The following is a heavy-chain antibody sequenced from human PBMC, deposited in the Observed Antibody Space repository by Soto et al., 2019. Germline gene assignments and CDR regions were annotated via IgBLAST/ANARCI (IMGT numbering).Heavy chain of an antibody. CDR2: IDPSDSYT. Sequence: PXESVKMSCKGSGYSFTSYWISWVRQIPGKGLEWMGRIDPSDSYTNYSPSFQGHVTISADKSISTTYLQWSSLKASDTAMYYCARPQSRYGSGSYYYYGMDVWGQGTTVTVSS. V-gene: IGHV5-10-1*01. J-gene: IGHJ6*02. D-gene: IGHD3-10*01. CDR1: GYSFTSYW. CDR3: ARPQSRYGSGSYYYYGMDV.